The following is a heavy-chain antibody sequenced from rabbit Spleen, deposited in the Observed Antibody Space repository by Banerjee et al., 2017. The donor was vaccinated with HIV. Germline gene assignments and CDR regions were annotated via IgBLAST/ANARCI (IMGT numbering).Heavy chain of an antibody. J-gene: IGHJ4*01. Sequence: QELVESGGGLVQPGESLTVSCKASGFDFRRYYLSWVRQAPGKGLEWIGIITVGEGNTDYASWVNGRFTISSDNAQNTVDLQMSGLTAADTATYFCARAGYAGSSYLDLWGPGTLVTVS. V-gene: IGHV1S7*01. CDR3: ARAGYAGSSYLDL. CDR2: ITVGEGNT. D-gene: IGHD8-1*01. CDR1: GFDFRRYY.